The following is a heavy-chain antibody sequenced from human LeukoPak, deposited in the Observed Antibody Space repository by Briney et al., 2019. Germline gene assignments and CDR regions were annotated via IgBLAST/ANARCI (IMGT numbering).Heavy chain of an antibody. CDR1: GYSISSGYY. D-gene: IGHD4-17*01. Sequence: SETLSLTCAVSGYSISSGYYWGWIRQPPGKGLEWIGSIYHSGSTYHNPSLKSRVTISVDTSKNQFSLKLSSVTAADTAVYYCASKASDYAFDYWGQGTLVTVSS. CDR2: IYHSGST. CDR3: ASKASDYAFDY. J-gene: IGHJ4*02. V-gene: IGHV4-38-2*01.